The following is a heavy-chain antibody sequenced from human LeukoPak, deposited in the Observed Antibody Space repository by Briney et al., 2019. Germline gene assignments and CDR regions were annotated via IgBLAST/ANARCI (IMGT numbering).Heavy chain of an antibody. V-gene: IGHV3-15*01. CDR1: GFTFSNAW. CDR3: TTDPEPYYDYVWGSFN. Sequence: GGSLRLSCAAPGFTFSNAWMSWVRQAPGKGLEWVGRIKSKTDGGTTDYAAPVKGRFTISRDDSKNTLYLQMNSLKTEDTAVYYCTTDPEPYYDYVWGSFNWGQGTMVTVSS. D-gene: IGHD3-16*01. J-gene: IGHJ3*01. CDR2: IKSKTDGGTT.